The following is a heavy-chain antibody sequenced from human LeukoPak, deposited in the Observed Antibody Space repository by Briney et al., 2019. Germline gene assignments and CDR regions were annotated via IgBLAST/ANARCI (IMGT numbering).Heavy chain of an antibody. CDR3: AKDRASYSSGWPAFDY. CDR1: GFTFSSYA. Sequence: GGSLRLSCAASGFTFSSYAVSWVRQAPGKGLEWVSAISGSGGSTYYADSVKGRFTISRDNSKNTLYLQMNSLRAEDTAVYYCAKDRASYSSGWPAFDYWGQGTLVTVSS. CDR2: ISGSGGST. V-gene: IGHV3-23*01. D-gene: IGHD6-19*01. J-gene: IGHJ4*02.